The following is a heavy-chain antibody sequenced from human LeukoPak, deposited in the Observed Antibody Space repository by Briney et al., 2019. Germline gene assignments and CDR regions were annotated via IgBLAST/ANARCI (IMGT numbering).Heavy chain of an antibody. CDR1: GFTFSSYE. J-gene: IGHJ6*03. D-gene: IGHD6-19*01. CDR3: ARLGGWSSYYYYYYMDV. Sequence: GGSLRLSCAASGFTFSSYEMNWVRQAPGKGLEWVSYISSSGSTIYYADSVKGRFTISRDNAKKSLYLQMNSLRAEDTAVYYCARLGGWSSYYYYYYMDVWGKGTTVTVSS. CDR2: ISSSGSTI. V-gene: IGHV3-48*03.